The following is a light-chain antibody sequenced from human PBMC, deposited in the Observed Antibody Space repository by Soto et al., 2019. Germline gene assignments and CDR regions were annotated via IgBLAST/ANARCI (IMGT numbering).Light chain of an antibody. Sequence: IVLTQSPGTLSLSPGERATLSCRASQSVNSGYLAWYKQKPGQAPRLLIYATSIRTTDFTDRFSGGGSGTDFPLTNSAVEPEDSAVYYCHCQQFDSSRTYSFGQGTKLEIK. J-gene: IGKJ2*01. CDR1: QSVNSGY. V-gene: IGKV3-20*01. CDR3: QQFDSSRTYS. CDR2: ATS.